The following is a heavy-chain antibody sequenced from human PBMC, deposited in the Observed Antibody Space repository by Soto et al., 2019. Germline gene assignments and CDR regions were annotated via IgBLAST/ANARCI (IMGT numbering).Heavy chain of an antibody. CDR3: AKDPGDSSAYISFWDY. D-gene: IGHD3-22*01. J-gene: IGHJ4*02. CDR2: ISGSGGST. CDR1: GFTFSSYV. Sequence: EVQLLESGGGLVQPGGSLRLSCAASGFTFSSYVMSWVRQAPGKGLEWVSAISGSGGSTYYADSVKGRFTISRDNSKNTLYLQMNSLRAEDTAVYYCAKDPGDSSAYISFWDYWGQGTLVTVSS. V-gene: IGHV3-23*01.